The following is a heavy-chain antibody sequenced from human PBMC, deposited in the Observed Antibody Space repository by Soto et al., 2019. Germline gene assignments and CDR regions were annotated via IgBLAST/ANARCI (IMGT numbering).Heavy chain of an antibody. CDR2: ISSSSSYT. CDR3: ARQTYGSGSYYNLYYFDY. J-gene: IGHJ4*02. V-gene: IGHV3-11*03. D-gene: IGHD3-10*01. Sequence: GGSLRLSCAASGFTFSDYYMSWIRQAPGKGLEWVSYISSSSSYTNYADSVKGRFTISRDNAKNSLYLQMNSLRAEDTAVYYCARQTYGSGSYYNLYYFDYWGQGTPVTVSS. CDR1: GFTFSDYY.